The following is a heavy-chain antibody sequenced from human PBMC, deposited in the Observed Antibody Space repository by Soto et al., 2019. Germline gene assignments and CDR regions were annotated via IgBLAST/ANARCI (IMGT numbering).Heavy chain of an antibody. D-gene: IGHD2-2*01. Sequence: ASLKVSCKASGYTFNSYDINWVRQATGQGLEWMGWMNPNSGNTGYAQKFQGRVTMTRTTSISTAYMELSSLRSEDTAVYYCARGSAPAAYYYYSYMDVWGKGTTVTVSS. V-gene: IGHV1-8*01. CDR2: MNPNSGNT. CDR1: GYTFNSYD. CDR3: ARGSAPAAYYYYSYMDV. J-gene: IGHJ6*03.